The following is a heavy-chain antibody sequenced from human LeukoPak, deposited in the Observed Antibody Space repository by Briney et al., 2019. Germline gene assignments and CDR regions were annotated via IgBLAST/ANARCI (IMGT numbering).Heavy chain of an antibody. D-gene: IGHD1-7*01. Sequence: GGSLRLSCAASGFTFTNYGFHWVRQAPGKGLEWVALISHDGNNEYYADSVKGRFATSRDDSKNTLYLQMNSLRAEDTAVYYCAKPTTDNDYWGQGTLVTVSS. V-gene: IGHV3-30*18. CDR3: AKPTTDNDY. CDR1: GFTFTNYG. J-gene: IGHJ4*02. CDR2: ISHDGNNE.